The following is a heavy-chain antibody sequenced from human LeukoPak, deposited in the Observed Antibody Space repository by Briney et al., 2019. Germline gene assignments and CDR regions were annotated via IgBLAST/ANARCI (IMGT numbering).Heavy chain of an antibody. CDR1: TFTFSSYT. Sequence: PGGSLRLSCAASTFTFSSYTMNWVRQAPGTGLEWVSSNIYYADSLKGRFTVSRDNARKSLYLQMNSLRAEDTAVYYCAKFTGDPTLFDYWGQGTLVTVSS. CDR2: NI. J-gene: IGHJ4*02. CDR3: AKFTGDPTLFDY. V-gene: IGHV3-21*04. D-gene: IGHD2-21*01.